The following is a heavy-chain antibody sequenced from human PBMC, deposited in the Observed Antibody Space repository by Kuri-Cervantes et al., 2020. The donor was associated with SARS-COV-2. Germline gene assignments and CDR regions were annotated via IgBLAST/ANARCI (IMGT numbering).Heavy chain of an antibody. CDR1: GFTFSNAW. V-gene: IGHV3-15*01. CDR3: AKEYMGEQLVPRDAFDI. J-gene: IGHJ3*02. CDR2: IKSKTDGGTT. D-gene: IGHD6-6*01. Sequence: GGFLRLSCAASGFTFSNAWMSWVRQAPGKGLEWVGRIKSKTDGGTTDYAAPVKGRFTISRDDSKNTLYLQMNSLKTEDTAVYYCAKEYMGEQLVPRDAFDIWGQGTMVT.